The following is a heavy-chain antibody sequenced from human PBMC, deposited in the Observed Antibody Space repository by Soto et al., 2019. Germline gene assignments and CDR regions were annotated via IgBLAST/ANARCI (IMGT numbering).Heavy chain of an antibody. Sequence: QVQLVESGGGVVQPGRSLRLSCAASGFTFNSYGMHWVRQAPGKGLEWVARISYDGSNTNYVESVKGQFTISRDNSKKTGYLQMNSRRAEDTAVYYCAKDTYCHDSSGYYIFDYWGQGTLVTVSS. J-gene: IGHJ4*02. CDR1: GFTFNSYG. CDR2: ISYDGSNT. D-gene: IGHD3-22*01. V-gene: IGHV3-30*18. CDR3: AKDTYCHDSSGYYIFDY.